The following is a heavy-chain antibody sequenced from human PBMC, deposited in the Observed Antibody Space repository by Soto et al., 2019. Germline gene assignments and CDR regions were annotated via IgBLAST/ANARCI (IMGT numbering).Heavy chain of an antibody. CDR2: INAGNGNT. Sequence: GASVKVSCKASGYTFTSFAMHWVRQAPGQRLEWMGWINAGNGNTEYSQKFQGRVTITRDTSASTVYMELSSLGSEDTAVYYCARASRRGGYNTFSHDFWGQGTMVTVSS. D-gene: IGHD5-12*01. J-gene: IGHJ4*02. CDR1: GYTFTSFA. V-gene: IGHV1-3*01. CDR3: ARASRRGGYNTFSHDF.